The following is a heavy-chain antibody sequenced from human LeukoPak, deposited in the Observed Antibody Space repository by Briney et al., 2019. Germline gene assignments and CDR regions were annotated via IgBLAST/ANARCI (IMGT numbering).Heavy chain of an antibody. D-gene: IGHD3-10*01. V-gene: IGHV3-23*01. J-gene: IGHJ4*02. CDR2: INDSGGNT. CDR3: AKTSAGIRGGYFDY. CDR1: GFTFSSYA. Sequence: GGSLRLSCAASGFTFSSYAMSWVRQAPGKGLEWVSLINDSGGNTYYADFVKGRFTISRDNSKNTLFPQMCSLRAEDTAVYYCAKTSAGIRGGYFDYWGQGTLVTVSS.